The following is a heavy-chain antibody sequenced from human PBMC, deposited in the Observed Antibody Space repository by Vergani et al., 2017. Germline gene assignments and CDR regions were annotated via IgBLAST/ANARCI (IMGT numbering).Heavy chain of an antibody. CDR2: IWYDGMNK. V-gene: IGHV3-33*01. CDR3: ASGYYYDSSGDAFDI. D-gene: IGHD3-22*01. J-gene: IGHJ3*02. Sequence: QVQLVESGGGVVQPGRSLRLSCAASGFTFSSYGMHWVRQAPGKGLEWVAVIWYDGMNKYYADSVKGRFTISRDNSKNTLYLQMNSLRAEDTAVYYCASGYYYDSSGDAFDIWGQGTMVTVSS. CDR1: GFTFSSYG.